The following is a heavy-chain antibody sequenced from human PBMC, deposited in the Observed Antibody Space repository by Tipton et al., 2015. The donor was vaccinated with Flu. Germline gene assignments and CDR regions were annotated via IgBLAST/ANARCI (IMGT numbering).Heavy chain of an antibody. D-gene: IGHD2-21*02. Sequence: AGLVKPSETLSLSCIVSGGSISSSYWTWIRQPPGKGLEWVAHISEDGSATDYVDDVKGRFTISRDNAKRTLFLQMNSLGVEDTAVYYCATALSRSDFWGQGTLVTVSS. CDR3: ATALSRSDF. J-gene: IGHJ4*02. V-gene: IGHV3-74*01. CDR2: ISEDGSAT. CDR1: GGSISSSY.